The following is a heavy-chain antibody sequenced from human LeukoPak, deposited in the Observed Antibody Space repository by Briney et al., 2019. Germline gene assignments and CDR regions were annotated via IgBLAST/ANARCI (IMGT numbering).Heavy chain of an antibody. CDR1: GFTFSGYA. D-gene: IGHD3-10*01. CDR3: AKSVLWFGERFDY. J-gene: IGHJ4*02. CDR2: ISGSGGST. V-gene: IGHV3-23*01. Sequence: GGSLRLSCAASGFTFSGYAMSWVRQAPGKGLEWVSAISGSGGSTYYADSVKGRFAISRDNSKNTLYLQMNSLRAEDTAVYYCAKSVLWFGERFDYWGQGTLVTVSS.